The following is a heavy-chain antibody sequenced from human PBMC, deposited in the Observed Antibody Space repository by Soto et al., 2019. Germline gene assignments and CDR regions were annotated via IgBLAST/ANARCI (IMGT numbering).Heavy chain of an antibody. CDR2: ISSSGSTI. D-gene: IGHD2-8*01. J-gene: IGHJ5*02. CDR3: ARDRGYCTNGVCLNWFDP. Sequence: PGGSLRLSCAASGFTFSDYYMSWIRQAPGKGLEWVSYISSSGSTIYYADSVKGRFTISRDNAKNSLYLQMNSLRAEDTAVYYCARDRGYCTNGVCLNWFDPWGQGTLVTVSS. V-gene: IGHV3-11*01. CDR1: GFTFSDYY.